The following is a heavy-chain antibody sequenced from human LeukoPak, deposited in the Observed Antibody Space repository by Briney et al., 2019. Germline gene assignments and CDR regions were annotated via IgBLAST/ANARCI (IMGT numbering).Heavy chain of an antibody. CDR3: ARDAPFQYYYDSSGYLPMDV. CDR1: GFTFSSYS. D-gene: IGHD3-22*01. CDR2: ISSNGGGT. V-gene: IGHV3-64*01. J-gene: IGHJ6*03. Sequence: PGGSLRLSCAASGFTFSSYSMNWVRQAPGKGLECVSAISSNGGGTYYANSVKGRFTISRDNSKNTLYLQMGSLRAEDMAVYYCARDAPFQYYYDSSGYLPMDVWGKGTTVTVSS.